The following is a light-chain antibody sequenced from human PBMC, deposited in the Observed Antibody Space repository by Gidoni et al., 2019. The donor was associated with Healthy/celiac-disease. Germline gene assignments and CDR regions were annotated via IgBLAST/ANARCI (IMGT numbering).Light chain of an antibody. CDR2: AAS. V-gene: IGKV1-39*01. CDR3: QHSYSTPGT. J-gene: IGKJ1*01. Sequence: DIHMTKSPSSLSASVGDRVTSTCQASQSISSNINGYQQKPGKAPKLRIYAASSLQSAVPSRFSGSGSGTDFTLTISSLQPEDFATYYCQHSYSTPGTFGQGTKLGIK. CDR1: QSISSN.